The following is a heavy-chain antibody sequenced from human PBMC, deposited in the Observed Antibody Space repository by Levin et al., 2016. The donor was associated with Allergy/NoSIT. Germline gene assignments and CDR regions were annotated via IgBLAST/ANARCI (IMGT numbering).Heavy chain of an antibody. CDR3: ASPVGIQLWSQNNYYYGMDV. J-gene: IGHJ6*02. V-gene: IGHV1-46*01. D-gene: IGHD5-18*01. CDR2: INPSGGST. CDR1: GYTFTSYG. Sequence: ASVKVSCKASGYTFTSYGISWVRQAPGQGLEWMGIINPSGGSTSYAQKFQGRVTMTRDTSTSTVYMELSSLRSEDTAVYYCASPVGIQLWSQNNYYYGMDVWGQGTTVTVSS.